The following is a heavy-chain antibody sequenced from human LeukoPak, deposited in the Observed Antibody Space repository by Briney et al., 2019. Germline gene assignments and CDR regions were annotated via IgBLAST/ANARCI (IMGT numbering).Heavy chain of an antibody. V-gene: IGHV3-7*01. CDR3: ARARRYLGYCSGGSCYGYFDY. Sequence: GGSLRPSCAASGFTFSSYWMSWVRQAPGKGLEWVANIKQDGSEKYYVDSVKGRFTISRDNAKNSLYLQMNSLRAEDTAVYYCARARRYLGYCSGGSCYGYFDYWGQGTLVTVSS. D-gene: IGHD2-15*01. J-gene: IGHJ4*02. CDR1: GFTFSSYW. CDR2: IKQDGSEK.